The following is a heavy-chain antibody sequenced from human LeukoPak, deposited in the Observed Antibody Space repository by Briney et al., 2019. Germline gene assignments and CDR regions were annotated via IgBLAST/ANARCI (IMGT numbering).Heavy chain of an antibody. D-gene: IGHD5-18*01. CDR3: ARAPRGYSYDFDY. V-gene: IGHV4-59*02. Sequence: SETLSLTCTDSGGSVSSYYWSWIRQPPGKGLEWIGYIYYSGSTNYNPSLKSRVTISVDTSKNQFSLKLSSVTAADTAVYYCARAPRGYSYDFDYWGHGTLVTVSS. CDR2: IYYSGST. CDR1: GGSVSSYY. J-gene: IGHJ4*01.